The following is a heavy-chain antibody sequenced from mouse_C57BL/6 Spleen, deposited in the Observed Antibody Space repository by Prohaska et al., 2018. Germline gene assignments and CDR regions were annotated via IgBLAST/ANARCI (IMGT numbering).Heavy chain of an antibody. CDR1: GFTFSSYA. V-gene: IGHV5-4*01. D-gene: IGHD2-1*01. Sequence: EVQLVESGGGLVKPGGSLKLSCAASGFTFSSYAISWVRQTPEKRLEWVATISDGGSYTYYPDNVKGRFTISRDNAKNNLYLQMSHLKSEDTAMYYCARDKGPSTMGYFDVWGTGTTVTVSS. CDR3: ARDKGPSTMGYFDV. CDR2: ISDGGSYT. J-gene: IGHJ1*03.